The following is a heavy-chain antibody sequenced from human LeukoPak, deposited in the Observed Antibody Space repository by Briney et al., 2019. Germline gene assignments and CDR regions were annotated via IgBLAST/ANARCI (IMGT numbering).Heavy chain of an antibody. Sequence: PSGTLSLTCTVSGVSISGYYMSWIRQPPGKGLEWIEDIYNSGSTNYNPSLKSRVTISVDTSKNQFSLKLSSVTAADTAVYYCARDGATAGRREAFDIWGQGTMVTVSS. CDR2: IYNSGST. V-gene: IGHV4-59*01. D-gene: IGHD6-25*01. CDR3: ARDGATAGRREAFDI. CDR1: GVSISGYY. J-gene: IGHJ3*02.